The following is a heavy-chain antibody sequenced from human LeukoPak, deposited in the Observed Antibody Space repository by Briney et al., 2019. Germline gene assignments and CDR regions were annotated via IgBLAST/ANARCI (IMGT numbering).Heavy chain of an antibody. CDR2: INAGNGNT. Sequence: ASVKLSCKASGYTCTSYAMHWLRHSTGQRPEWMGWINAGNGNTKYSQKFQGRVTITRDTSASTAYMELSSLRSEDTAVYYCARGGSGSAYYFDYWGQGTLVTVSS. CDR3: ARGGSGSAYYFDY. CDR1: GYTCTSYA. D-gene: IGHD3-10*01. V-gene: IGHV1-3*01. J-gene: IGHJ4*02.